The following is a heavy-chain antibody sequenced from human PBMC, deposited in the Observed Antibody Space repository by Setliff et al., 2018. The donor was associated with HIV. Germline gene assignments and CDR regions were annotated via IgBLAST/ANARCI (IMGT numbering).Heavy chain of an antibody. J-gene: IGHJ4*02. V-gene: IGHV4-38-2*01. CDR1: GYSISSGYY. D-gene: IGHD1-7*01. Sequence: SETLPLTCAVSGYSISSGYYWGWIRQPPGEGLEWIGSVPPGGTTYYNPSLKSRVTISVDTSQNQVSLKLTSVTAAGTAVYYCARGGATGTTRLDYWVQGTLVTVSS. CDR3: ARGGATGTTRLDY. CDR2: VPPGGTT.